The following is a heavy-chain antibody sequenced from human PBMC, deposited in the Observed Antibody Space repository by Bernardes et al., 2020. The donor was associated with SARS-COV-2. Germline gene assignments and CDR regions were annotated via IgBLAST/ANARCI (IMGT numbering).Heavy chain of an antibody. J-gene: IGHJ4*02. Sequence: SVKVSCKASGGTFSSYTISWVRQAPGQGLEWMGRIIPILGIANYAQKFQGRVTITADKSTSTAYMELSSLRSEDTAVYYCAQGWLRSLSLDYWGQGTLVTVSS. CDR2: IIPILGIA. D-gene: IGHD5-12*01. V-gene: IGHV1-69*02. CDR1: GGTFSSYT. CDR3: AQGWLRSLSLDY.